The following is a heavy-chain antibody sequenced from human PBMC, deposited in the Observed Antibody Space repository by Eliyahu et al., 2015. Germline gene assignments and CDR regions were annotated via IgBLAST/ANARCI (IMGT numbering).Heavy chain of an antibody. CDR1: GVSISSSAW. D-gene: IGHD2-2*01. Sequence: QVQLQESGPRLVKPSGTLSLTCAVSGVSISSSAWWSWVRPPPGKGLEWIGGSYHDENSNYNLALENRATISVDKSKNEFSLNLNSVTAADTAVYYCASRSSSHQNNYILDVWGQGTTVTVSS. V-gene: IGHV4-4*02. J-gene: IGHJ6*02. CDR3: ASRSSSHQNNYILDV. CDR2: SYHDENS.